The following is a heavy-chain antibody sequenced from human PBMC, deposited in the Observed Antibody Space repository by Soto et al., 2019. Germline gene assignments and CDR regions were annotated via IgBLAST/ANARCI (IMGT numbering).Heavy chain of an antibody. CDR2: FFWDGDT. V-gene: IGHV2-5*02. CDR1: GFSLSAAGVG. D-gene: IGHD3-22*01. J-gene: IGHJ4*02. CDR3: VHSQRRDRMSSGTSYSFHY. Sequence: VSGATLVNPTQTLMLTCTFSGFSLSAAGVGVGWFRQPPGEALEWLAIFFWDGDTRYRPSLKDRLTITKDAPGKQVVLIMTNMDTVDTATYYCVHSQRRDRMSSGTSYSFHYWGQATLVTVSS.